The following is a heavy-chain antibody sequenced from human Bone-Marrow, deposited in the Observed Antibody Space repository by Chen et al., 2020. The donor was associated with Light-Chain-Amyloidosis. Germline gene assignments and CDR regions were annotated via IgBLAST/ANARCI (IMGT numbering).Heavy chain of an antibody. CDR3: ARVNGNYYYGMDV. V-gene: IGHV3-74*01. CDR2: ISSDGRST. Sequence: EVQLVESGGDLVQPGGSLRLSCAASGFTFSSYWMHWVRQVPGMGLVWVSRISSDGRSTFHADSVKGRFTISRDNVKNTLYLEMNSLRAEDTAVYHCARVNGNYYYGMDVWGQGTTVTVSS. CDR1: GFTFSSYW. J-gene: IGHJ6*02. D-gene: IGHD1-1*01.